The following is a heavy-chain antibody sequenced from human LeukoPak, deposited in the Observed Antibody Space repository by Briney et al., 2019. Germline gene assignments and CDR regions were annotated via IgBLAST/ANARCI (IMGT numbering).Heavy chain of an antibody. D-gene: IGHD5-12*01. J-gene: IGHJ5*02. CDR1: GGPISSSSYY. CDR3: ARSRGYSGYDRAPFDP. CDR2: IYYSGST. V-gene: IGHV4-39*01. Sequence: KASETLSLTCTVSGGPISSSSYYWGWIRQPPGKGLEWIGSIYYSGSTYYNPSLKSRVTISVDTSKNQFSLKLSSVTAADTAVYYCARSRGYSGYDRAPFDPWGQGTLVTVSS.